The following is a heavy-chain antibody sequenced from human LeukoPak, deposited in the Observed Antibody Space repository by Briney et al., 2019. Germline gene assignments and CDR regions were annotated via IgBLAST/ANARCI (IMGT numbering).Heavy chain of an antibody. V-gene: IGHV3-30-3*01. D-gene: IGHD1-26*01. CDR3: ARSPYSGSYGPFDY. Sequence: GGSLRLSCAASGFTFSNYAMHWVRQAPGKGLEWVAVISFDGSNKYYADSVKGRFTISRDDAKNSLYLLMNSLRAEDTALYYCARSPYSGSYGPFDYWGQGTLVTVSS. CDR1: GFTFSNYA. CDR2: ISFDGSNK. J-gene: IGHJ4*02.